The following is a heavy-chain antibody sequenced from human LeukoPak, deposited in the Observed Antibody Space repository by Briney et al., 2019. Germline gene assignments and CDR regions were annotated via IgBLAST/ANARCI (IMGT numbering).Heavy chain of an antibody. V-gene: IGHV4-34*01. J-gene: IGHJ4*02. Sequence: SETLSLTCAVYGGSFSGYYWSWIRQPPGKGLEWIGEINHSGSTKYNPPLKSRVTISLDTSKIQFSLKLSSVTAADTAVYYCARRRYYDTSGYYGFDYWGQGTLVTVSS. D-gene: IGHD3-22*01. CDR2: INHSGST. CDR3: ARRRYYDTSGYYGFDY. CDR1: GGSFSGYY.